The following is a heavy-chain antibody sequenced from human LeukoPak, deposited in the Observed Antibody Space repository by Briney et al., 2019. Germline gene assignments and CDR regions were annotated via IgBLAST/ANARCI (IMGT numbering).Heavy chain of an antibody. CDR3: ARDRGWRTSGYYLYHFDY. V-gene: IGHV3-74*03. J-gene: IGHJ4*02. CDR2: IDNAGSIT. D-gene: IGHD3-22*01. CDR1: GFTFSNYW. Sequence: GGSLRLSCAASGFTFSNYWIHWVRQAPGKGLVWVSRIDNAGSITTYAGSVKGRFTISRDNAENTLYLQMNSLRVEDTAVYYCARDRGWRTSGYYLYHFDYWGQGTLVTFAS.